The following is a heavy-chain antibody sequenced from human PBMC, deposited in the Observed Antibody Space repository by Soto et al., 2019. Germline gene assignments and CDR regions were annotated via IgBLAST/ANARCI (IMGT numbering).Heavy chain of an antibody. J-gene: IGHJ6*02. V-gene: IGHV1-69*08. CDR3: ARDSSSYYYYYYGMDV. D-gene: IGHD6-13*01. CDR1: GGTFSSYT. CDR2: IIPILGIA. Sequence: QVQLVQSGAEVKKPGSSVKVSCKASGGTFSSYTISWVRQAPGQGLEWMGRIIPILGIANYAQKFQGRGTITADKYTSTAYMELSSLRSEDTAVYYCARDSSSYYYYYYGMDVWGQGTTVTVSS.